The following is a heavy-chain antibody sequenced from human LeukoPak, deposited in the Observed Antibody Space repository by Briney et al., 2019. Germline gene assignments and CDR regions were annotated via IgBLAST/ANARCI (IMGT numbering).Heavy chain of an antibody. CDR1: GGSINSHY. CDR3: ASRPADTTWYGVFDY. CDR2: IFNTGNT. D-gene: IGHD3-10*01. Sequence: PSETLSLTCSVSGGSINSHYWSWIRQPPGKRLDWIGYIFNTGNTNYNPSLASRVTMSVDTSRAQFFLRLSAVTAADTAIYYCASRPADTTWYGVFDYWSQGTLVTVSS. V-gene: IGHV4-59*11. J-gene: IGHJ4*02.